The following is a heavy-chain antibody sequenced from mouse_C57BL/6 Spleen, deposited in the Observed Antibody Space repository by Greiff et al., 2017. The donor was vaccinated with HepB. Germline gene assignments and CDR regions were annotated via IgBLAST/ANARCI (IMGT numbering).Heavy chain of an antibody. J-gene: IGHJ1*03. D-gene: IGHD1-1*01. Sequence: EVHLVESGEGLVKPGGSLKLSCAASGFTFSSYAMSWVRQTPEKRLEWVAYISSGGDYIYYADTVKGRFTISRDNARNTLYLQMSSLKSEDTAMYYCTRDPSYYYGSSHWYFDVWGTGTTVTVSS. V-gene: IGHV5-9-1*02. CDR1: GFTFSSYA. CDR2: ISSGGDYI. CDR3: TRDPSYYYGSSHWYFDV.